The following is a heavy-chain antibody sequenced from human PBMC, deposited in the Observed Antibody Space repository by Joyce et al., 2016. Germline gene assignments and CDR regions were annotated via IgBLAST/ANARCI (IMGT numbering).Heavy chain of an antibody. CDR3: AKRSGIPAGRRPGAFDM. D-gene: IGHD6-13*01. CDR2: ISYDGPNK. V-gene: IGHV3-30*04. Sequence: QEQLEESGGGVVQPGTSLRLSFTASGSSFSGYAMNWVRQAPGKGLEWVAIISYDGPNKFYADSVRGRFTISRDNYKNTLFLQMNSLTIEDAGVYYCAKRSGIPAGRRPGAFDMWGQGTVVTVSS. J-gene: IGHJ3*02. CDR1: GSSFSGYA.